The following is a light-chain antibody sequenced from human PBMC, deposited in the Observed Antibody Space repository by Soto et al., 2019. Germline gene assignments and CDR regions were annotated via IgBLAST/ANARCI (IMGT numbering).Light chain of an antibody. V-gene: IGKV1-5*03. CDR3: QQYNRYAWT. Sequence: DIQMTQSPSTLSASVGGTVIITCRASQSISSWLAWYQHRPGMAPKLLIYKASTLQSGVPSRFSGTGYGTEFTLTISSLQPDDSATYYCQQYNRYAWTFGQGTKVDIK. J-gene: IGKJ1*01. CDR1: QSISSW. CDR2: KAS.